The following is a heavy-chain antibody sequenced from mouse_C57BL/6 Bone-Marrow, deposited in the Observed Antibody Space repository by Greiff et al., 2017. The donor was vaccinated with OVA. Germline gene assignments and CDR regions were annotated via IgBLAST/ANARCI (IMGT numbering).Heavy chain of an antibody. Sequence: EVKLQESGPELVKPGASVKMSCKASGYTFTDYNMHWVKQSHGKSLEWIGYINPNNGGTSYNQKFKGKATLTVKKSSSTAYMELRSLTSEDSAVYYCARRTWGRMAWFAYWGQGPLVTVSA. CDR3: ARRTWGRMAWFAY. D-gene: IGHD3-3*01. V-gene: IGHV1-22*01. CDR2: INPNNGGT. CDR1: GYTFTDYN. J-gene: IGHJ3*01.